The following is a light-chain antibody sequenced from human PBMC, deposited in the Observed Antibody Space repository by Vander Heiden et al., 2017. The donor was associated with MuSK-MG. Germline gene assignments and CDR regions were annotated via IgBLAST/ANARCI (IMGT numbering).Light chain of an antibody. CDR2: EVN. CDR1: SRDIGSYNL. CDR3: CSYAGSSIWV. J-gene: IGLJ3*02. V-gene: IGLV2-23*02. Sequence: QSALTQPASVSGSPGQSITISCTGTSRDIGSYNLVSWYQQHPGKAPKLMIYEVNKRPSGVSNRFSGSKSGNTASLTISGPQAEDEADYYCCSYAGSSIWVFGGGTKLTVL.